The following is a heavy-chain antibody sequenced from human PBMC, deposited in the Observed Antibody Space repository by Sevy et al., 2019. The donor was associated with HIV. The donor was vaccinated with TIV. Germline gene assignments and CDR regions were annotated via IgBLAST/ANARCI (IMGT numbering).Heavy chain of an antibody. Sequence: ASVKVSCKASGYTFTSYAMHWVRQTPGQRLEWMGWINAGNGNTKYSQKFQGRVTITRVTSASTAYMELSSLRSEDTAVYYCARGDGGSYFDYWGQGTLVTVSS. CDR3: ARGDGGSYFDY. D-gene: IGHD1-26*01. CDR1: GYTFTSYA. CDR2: INAGNGNT. V-gene: IGHV1-3*01. J-gene: IGHJ4*02.